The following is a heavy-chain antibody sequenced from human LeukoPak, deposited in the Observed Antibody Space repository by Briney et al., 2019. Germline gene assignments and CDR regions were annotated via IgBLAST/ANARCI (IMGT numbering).Heavy chain of an antibody. Sequence: GGSLRLSCAASGFTVSSYWMSWVRQAAGKGREWVANINHDGNEKYYVDSVTARFTISRDNAKNSLYLQMNSLRVEDTAVYYCARAGAIGSVDYWGQGTLVPVSS. CDR3: ARAGAIGSVDY. V-gene: IGHV3-7*01. CDR2: INHDGNEK. D-gene: IGHD2-15*01. CDR1: GFTVSSYW. J-gene: IGHJ4*02.